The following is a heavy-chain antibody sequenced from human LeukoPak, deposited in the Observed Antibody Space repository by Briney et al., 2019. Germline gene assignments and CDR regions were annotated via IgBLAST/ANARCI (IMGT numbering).Heavy chain of an antibody. CDR1: GFTFSSYS. D-gene: IGHD6-19*01. Sequence: GGSLRLSCAASGFTFSSYSMNWVRQAPGKGLEWVSSISSSSSYIYYADSVKGRFTISRDNAKNSLYLQMNRLRAEDTAVYYCARAGRIAVAGKYYYYMDVWGKGTTVTVSS. CDR3: ARAGRIAVAGKYYYYMDV. J-gene: IGHJ6*03. V-gene: IGHV3-21*01. CDR2: ISSSSSYI.